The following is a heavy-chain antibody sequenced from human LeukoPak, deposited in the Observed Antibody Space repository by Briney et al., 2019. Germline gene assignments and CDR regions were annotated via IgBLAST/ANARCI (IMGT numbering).Heavy chain of an antibody. CDR3: ARGADSGYSSDN. CDR1: GFTFSSYD. V-gene: IGHV3-30*02. D-gene: IGHD3-9*01. CDR2: IRYDGSNK. J-gene: IGHJ4*02. Sequence: GGSLRLSCAASGFTFSSYDMHWVRQAPGKGLEWVAFIRYDGSNKYNADSVKGRFTISRDNSKNTLSLQMNSLRAEDTAVYYCARGADSGYSSDNWGQGTLVSVSS.